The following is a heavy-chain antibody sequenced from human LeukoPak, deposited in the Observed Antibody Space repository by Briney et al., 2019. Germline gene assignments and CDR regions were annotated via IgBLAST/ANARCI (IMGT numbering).Heavy chain of an antibody. V-gene: IGHV4-59*01. CDR3: ARDQNFAMDV. J-gene: IGHJ6*03. Sequence: SEPLSLTCTVSGGSINSYYWSWIRQPPGKGLEWIGYIYYSGSTNYNPSLKSRVTISVDPSKNQFSLRLSSVTAADTAVYYCARDQNFAMDVWGKGTTVTVSS. CDR2: IYYSGST. CDR1: GGSINSYY.